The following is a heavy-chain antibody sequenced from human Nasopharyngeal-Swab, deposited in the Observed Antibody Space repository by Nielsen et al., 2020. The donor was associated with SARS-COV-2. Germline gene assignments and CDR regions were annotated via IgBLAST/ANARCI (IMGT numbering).Heavy chain of an antibody. CDR2: ISYDGSNK. J-gene: IGHJ4*02. CDR3: ARDRVFLVRGFDY. D-gene: IGHD3-10*01. CDR1: GFTVSSYA. V-gene: IGHV3-30*04. Sequence: GESLKISCAASGFTVSSYAMHWVRQAPGKGLEWVAVISYDGSNKYYADSVKGRFTISRDNSKNTLYLQMNSLRAEDTAVYYCARDRVFLVRGFDYWGQGTLVTVSS.